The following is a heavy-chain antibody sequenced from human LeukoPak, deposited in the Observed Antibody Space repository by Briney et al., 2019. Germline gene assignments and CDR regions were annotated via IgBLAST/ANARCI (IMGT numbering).Heavy chain of an antibody. V-gene: IGHV3-23*01. Sequence: PGGSLRLSCAASGFTFSSYAMSWVRQAPGKGLEWVSAISGSGGSTYYADSVKGRFTISRDNSKNTLYLQMNSLRAEDTAVYYCAKDPSALRWYSSSSGFGDYWGQGTLVTVPS. J-gene: IGHJ4*02. CDR1: GFTFSSYA. CDR3: AKDPSALRWYSSSSGFGDY. CDR2: ISGSGGST. D-gene: IGHD6-13*01.